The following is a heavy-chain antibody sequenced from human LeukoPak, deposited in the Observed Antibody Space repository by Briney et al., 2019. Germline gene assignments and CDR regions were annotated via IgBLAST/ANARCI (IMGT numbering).Heavy chain of an antibody. V-gene: IGHV4-59*08. Sequence: SETLSLTCTVSGGSISSYYWSWIRQPPGKGLEWIGYIYYSGTTNYNPSLKSRVTISVDPSKNQFSLKLNSVTAADTAVYYCAKTVAGYWYFDLWGRGTLVTVSS. CDR2: IYYSGTT. CDR1: GGSISSYY. D-gene: IGHD6-19*01. J-gene: IGHJ2*01. CDR3: AKTVAGYWYFDL.